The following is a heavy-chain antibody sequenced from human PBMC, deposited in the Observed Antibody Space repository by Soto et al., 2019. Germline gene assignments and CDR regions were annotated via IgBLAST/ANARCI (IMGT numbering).Heavy chain of an antibody. Sequence: QLQLQESGSGLVKPSQTLSLTCAVSGGSISSGGYSWSWIRQPPGKGLEWIGYIYHSGSTYYNPSLNSRVTISVDRSKNQFSLKLSSVTAADTAVYYCARGPYSSWGENWFDPWGQGTLVTVSS. V-gene: IGHV4-30-2*01. D-gene: IGHD6-6*01. CDR2: IYHSGST. J-gene: IGHJ5*02. CDR1: GGSISSGGYS. CDR3: ARGPYSSWGENWFDP.